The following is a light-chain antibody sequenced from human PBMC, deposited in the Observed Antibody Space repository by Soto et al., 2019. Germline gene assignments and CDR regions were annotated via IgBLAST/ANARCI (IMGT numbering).Light chain of an antibody. CDR2: AAS. CDR3: QQSYSASVT. CDR1: QSISSY. Sequence: DIQMTQSPSSLSASVGDRVTITCRASQSISSYLNWYQQKPGKAPKLLIYAASSLQSGVPSRFSGSGSGTDFTLTISSLQPEDFATYYCQQSYSASVTFGQGTEVVIK. V-gene: IGKV1-39*01. J-gene: IGKJ1*01.